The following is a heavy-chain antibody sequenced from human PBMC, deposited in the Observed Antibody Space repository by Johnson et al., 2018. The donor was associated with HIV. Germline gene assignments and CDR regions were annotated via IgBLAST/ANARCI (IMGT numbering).Heavy chain of an antibody. CDR1: GFTFSDYY. Sequence: VQLVESGGGLVKPGGSLRLSCAASGFTFSDYYMSWIRQAPGKGLEWVSVIYSGGSTYYADSVKGRFTISRDNSKNTLYLQTNSLRAEDTAVYYCARGFEDTAMGDDAFDIWGQGTMVTVSS. CDR3: ARGFEDTAMGDDAFDI. J-gene: IGHJ3*02. D-gene: IGHD5-18*01. CDR2: IYSGGST. V-gene: IGHV3-66*01.